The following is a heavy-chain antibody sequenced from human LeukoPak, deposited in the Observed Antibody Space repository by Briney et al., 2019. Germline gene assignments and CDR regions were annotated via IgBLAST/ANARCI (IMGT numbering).Heavy chain of an antibody. Sequence: GGFLRLSCAASGFTFRSYWMSWVRQAPGKGLEGLGHINQEASRTDHADSVKGRFTISRDNSRNLLYLHMSSLRAEDTAVYYCAKYLSRAFDSWGQGILVSVSS. CDR2: INQEASRT. D-gene: IGHD2/OR15-2a*01. J-gene: IGHJ4*02. V-gene: IGHV3-7*01. CDR1: GFTFRSYW. CDR3: AKYLSRAFDS.